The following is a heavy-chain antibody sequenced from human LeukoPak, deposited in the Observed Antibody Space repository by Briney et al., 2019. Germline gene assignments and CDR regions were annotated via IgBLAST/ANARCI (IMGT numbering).Heavy chain of an antibody. CDR3: ARETDFWRTLDY. D-gene: IGHD3-3*01. CDR1: GGSISSYY. Sequence: SETLSLTCTVSGGSISSYYWSWIRQPPGRGLEWIGYIYYSGSTNYNPSLKSRVTISVDTSKIQFSLSLSSVTAADTAVYYCARETDFWRTLDYWGQGTLVTVSS. V-gene: IGHV4-59*01. J-gene: IGHJ4*02. CDR2: IYYSGST.